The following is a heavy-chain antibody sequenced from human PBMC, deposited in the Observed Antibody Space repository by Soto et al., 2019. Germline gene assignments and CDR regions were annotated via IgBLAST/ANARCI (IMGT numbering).Heavy chain of an antibody. J-gene: IGHJ4*02. Sequence: GESLKISCKGSGYSFTSYWIGWVRQMPGKGLEWMGIIYPGDSDTRYSPSFQGQVTISADKSISTAYLQWSSLKASDTAMYYCARLIPGYYYDSSGYMGPSDYWGQGTLVTVSS. V-gene: IGHV5-51*01. CDR3: ARLIPGYYYDSSGYMGPSDY. CDR2: IYPGDSDT. CDR1: GYSFTSYW. D-gene: IGHD3-22*01.